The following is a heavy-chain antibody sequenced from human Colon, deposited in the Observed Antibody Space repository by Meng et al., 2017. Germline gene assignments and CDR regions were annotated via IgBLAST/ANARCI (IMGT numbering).Heavy chain of an antibody. CDR1: GYTFTTYY. CDR3: ATDGGWYYDY. Sequence: QVQLWQAGAEVQKPGASVRVSCKASGYTFTTYYMHWVRQAPGQGLEWMGLIIPSGSTTTYAQKFQGRVTMTRDTSTSTVYMELSSLRSEDTAVYYCATDGGWYYDYWGQGTLVTVSS. V-gene: IGHV1-46*01. CDR2: IIPSGSTT. D-gene: IGHD6-19*01. J-gene: IGHJ4*02.